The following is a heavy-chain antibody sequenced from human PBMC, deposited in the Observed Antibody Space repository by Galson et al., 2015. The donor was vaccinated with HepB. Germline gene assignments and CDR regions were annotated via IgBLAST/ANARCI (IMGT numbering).Heavy chain of an antibody. CDR3: AREMEIAAALGGYGMDV. Sequence: SLRLSCAASGFTFSSYEMNWVRQAPGKGLEWVSYISSSGSTIYYADSVKGRFTISRDNAKNSLYLQMNSLRAEDTAVYYCAREMEIAAALGGYGMDVWGQGTTVTVSS. D-gene: IGHD6-13*01. J-gene: IGHJ6*02. CDR1: GFTFSSYE. CDR2: ISSSGSTI. V-gene: IGHV3-48*03.